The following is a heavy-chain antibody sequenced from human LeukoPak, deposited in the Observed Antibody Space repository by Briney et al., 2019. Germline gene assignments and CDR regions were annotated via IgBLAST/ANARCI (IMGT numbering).Heavy chain of an antibody. Sequence: ASVKVSCKASGYTFTGYYMHWVRQAPGQGLEWMGWINPNSGGTNYAQKFQGRVTMTRDTSISTAYMELSRLRSDDTAVYYCARARGGVVYYFDYWGQGTLVTVSS. CDR1: GYTFTGYY. V-gene: IGHV1-2*02. CDR2: INPNSGGT. J-gene: IGHJ4*02. CDR3: ARARGGVVYYFDY. D-gene: IGHD3-16*01.